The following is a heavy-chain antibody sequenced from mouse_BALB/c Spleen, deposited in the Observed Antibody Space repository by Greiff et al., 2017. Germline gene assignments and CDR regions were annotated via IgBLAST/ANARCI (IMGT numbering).Heavy chain of an antibody. D-gene: IGHD2-1*01. CDR2: ISSGGSYT. Sequence: EVMLVESGGGLVKPGGSLKLSCAASGFTFSSYAMSWVRQSPEKRLEWVAEISSGGSYTYYPDTVTGRFTISRDNAKNTLYLEMSSLRSEDTAMYYCARGKYGNAMDYWGQGTSVTVSS. J-gene: IGHJ4*01. CDR1: GFTFSSYA. CDR3: ARGKYGNAMDY. V-gene: IGHV5-9-4*01.